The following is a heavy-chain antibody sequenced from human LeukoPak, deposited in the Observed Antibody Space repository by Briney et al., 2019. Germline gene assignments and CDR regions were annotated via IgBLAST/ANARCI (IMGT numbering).Heavy chain of an antibody. D-gene: IGHD4-17*01. CDR1: GGSFSGYY. Sequence: SETLSLTCAVYGGSFSGYYWSWIRQPPGKGLGWIGEINHRGSTNYNPSLKSRVTISVDTSKNQFSLKLSSVTAAGTAMYYCARSSAVTYGFAFDIWGQGTMVTVSS. CDR2: INHRGST. V-gene: IGHV4-34*01. CDR3: ARSSAVTYGFAFDI. J-gene: IGHJ3*02.